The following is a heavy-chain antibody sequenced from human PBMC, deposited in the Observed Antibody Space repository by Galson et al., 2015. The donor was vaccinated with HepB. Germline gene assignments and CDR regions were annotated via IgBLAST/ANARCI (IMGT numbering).Heavy chain of an antibody. V-gene: IGHV3-23*01. J-gene: IGHJ3*02. CDR1: GFTFSSYA. Sequence: SLRLSCAASGFTFSSYAMSWVRQASGTALDWVSAISGSGGSTYYADSVKGRFTISRDNSKNTLYLQMNSLRAEDTAVYYCAKVLGPKLSYSYDAFDIWAQGTMVPVSS. CDR2: ISGSGGST. D-gene: IGHD2-15*01. CDR3: AKVLGPKLSYSYDAFDI.